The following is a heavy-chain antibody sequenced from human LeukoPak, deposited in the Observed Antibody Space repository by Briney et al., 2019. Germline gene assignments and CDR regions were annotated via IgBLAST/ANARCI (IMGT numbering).Heavy chain of an antibody. CDR2: IYHSGST. Sequence: SETLSLTCTVSGGSISSSNWWSWVRQPPGKGLEWIGEIYHSGSTNYNPSLKSRVTISVDKSKNQFSLKLSSVTAADTAVYYCARGDSALIAAAGYFDYWGQGTLVTVSS. CDR3: ARGDSALIAAAGYFDY. J-gene: IGHJ4*02. CDR1: GGSISSSNW. V-gene: IGHV4-4*02. D-gene: IGHD6-13*01.